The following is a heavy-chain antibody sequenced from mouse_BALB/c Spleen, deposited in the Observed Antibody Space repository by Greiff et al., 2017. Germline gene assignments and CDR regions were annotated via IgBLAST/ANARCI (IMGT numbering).Heavy chain of an antibody. CDR3: ARRGIGGLRLDAWFAY. Sequence: QVQLKQPGAELVKPGASVKLSCKASGYTFTSYWMHWVKQRPGQGLEWIGEINPSNGRTNYNEKFKSKATLTVDKSSSTAYMQLSSLTSEDSAVYYCARRGIGGLRLDAWFAYWGQGTLVTVSA. V-gene: IGHV1S81*02. CDR2: INPSNGRT. CDR1: GYTFTSYW. J-gene: IGHJ3*01. D-gene: IGHD2-4*01.